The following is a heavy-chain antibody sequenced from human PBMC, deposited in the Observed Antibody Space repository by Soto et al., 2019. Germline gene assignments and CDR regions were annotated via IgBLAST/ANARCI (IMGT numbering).Heavy chain of an antibody. CDR3: AKDKVGQLPKGLQDY. D-gene: IGHD2-2*01. V-gene: IGHV3-23*01. Sequence: EVQLLESGGGLVQPGGSLRLSCAASGFTFSSYAMSWVRQAPGTGLEWVSAISGSGGSTYYADSVQGRFTISRDNSKNTLYLQMNSLRAEDTAVYYCAKDKVGQLPKGLQDYWGQGTLVTVSS. J-gene: IGHJ4*02. CDR2: ISGSGGST. CDR1: GFTFSSYA.